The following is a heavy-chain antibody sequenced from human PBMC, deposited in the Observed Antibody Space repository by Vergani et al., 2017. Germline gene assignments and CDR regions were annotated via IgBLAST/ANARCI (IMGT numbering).Heavy chain of an antibody. J-gene: IGHJ4*02. CDR3: ARVTPVHSIVVVPAAIGPLDY. Sequence: QVQLQQWGAGLLKPSETLSLTCAVYGGSFSGYYWSWSRQPPGKGLEWIGEINHSGSTNYNPSLKGRVTISVDPSKNQFSLTLSSVTAADTALYYCARVTPVHSIVVVPAAIGPLDYWGQGTLVTVSS. V-gene: IGHV4-34*01. D-gene: IGHD2-2*02. CDR1: GGSFSGYY. CDR2: INHSGST.